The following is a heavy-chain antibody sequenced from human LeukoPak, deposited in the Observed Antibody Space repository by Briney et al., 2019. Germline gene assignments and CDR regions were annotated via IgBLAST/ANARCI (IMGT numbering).Heavy chain of an antibody. D-gene: IGHD6-13*01. Sequence: ASVKVSCNASGGTFSSYAISWVRQAPGQGLEWMGRINPILGIANYAQKFQGSVTITADKSTSTAYMELSSLRSEDTAVYYCARRSYSSSWYPYWYFDLWGRGTLVTVSS. J-gene: IGHJ2*01. V-gene: IGHV1-69*04. CDR2: INPILGIA. CDR1: GGTFSSYA. CDR3: ARRSYSSSWYPYWYFDL.